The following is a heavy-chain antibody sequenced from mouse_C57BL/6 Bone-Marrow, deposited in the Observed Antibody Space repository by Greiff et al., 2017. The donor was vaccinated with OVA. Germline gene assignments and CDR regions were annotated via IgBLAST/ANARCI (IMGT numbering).Heavy chain of an antibody. J-gene: IGHJ2*01. CDR1: GYTFTDYN. Sequence: VQLQQSGPELVKPGASVKMSCKASGYTFTDYNMHWVKQSHGKSLEWIGYINPNNGGTSYNQKFKGKATLTVNKSSSPAYMELRSLTSEDSAVYYCARVGYYGSDYWGQGTTLTVSS. V-gene: IGHV1-22*01. D-gene: IGHD1-1*01. CDR3: ARVGYYGSDY. CDR2: INPNNGGT.